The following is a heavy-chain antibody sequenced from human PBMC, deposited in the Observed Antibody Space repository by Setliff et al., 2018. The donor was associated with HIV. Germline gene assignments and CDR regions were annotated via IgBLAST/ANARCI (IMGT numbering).Heavy chain of an antibody. D-gene: IGHD2-21*01. J-gene: IGHJ4*02. CDR3: ARDSSTAEGGGDNFFDY. Sequence: PGESLKISCAASGFSFSDYHMNWVRQAPGKGLEWISFISSSSSPIYYADSVKGRFTISRDNAKNSLSLQMNSLRAEDTAMYYCARDSSTAEGGGDNFFDYWGRGTLVTVSS. V-gene: IGHV3-48*04. CDR1: GFSFSDYH. CDR2: ISSSSSPI.